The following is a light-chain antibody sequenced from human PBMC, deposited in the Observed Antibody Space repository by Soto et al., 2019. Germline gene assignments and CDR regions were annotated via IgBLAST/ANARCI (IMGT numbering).Light chain of an antibody. Sequence: QSFLTQPASVSGSPGQSITISCTGTSSDVGSYNLFSWYQQNQGKAPKLMIYEGSKRPSGVSNRFSGSKSGNTASLTISGLQAEDEADYYRSSYAGXSTPLGTGTKVXV. V-gene: IGLV2-23*01. CDR1: SSDVGSYNL. CDR3: SSYAGXSTP. CDR2: EGS. J-gene: IGLJ1*01.